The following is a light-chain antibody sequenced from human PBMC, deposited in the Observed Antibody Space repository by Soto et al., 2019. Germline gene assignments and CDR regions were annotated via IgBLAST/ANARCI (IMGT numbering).Light chain of an antibody. CDR1: SNIGGNS. Sequence: TQPPSVSAAPGQRVTISCSGSSSNIGGNSVSWYQQLPGTAPKLLIYGASRRATGIPDRFTGSGSGTDFTLTISRLEPEDFAVYYCQQYVSSPWAFGQGTKVDIK. CDR3: QQYVSSPWA. V-gene: IGKV3-20*01. CDR2: GAS. J-gene: IGKJ1*01.